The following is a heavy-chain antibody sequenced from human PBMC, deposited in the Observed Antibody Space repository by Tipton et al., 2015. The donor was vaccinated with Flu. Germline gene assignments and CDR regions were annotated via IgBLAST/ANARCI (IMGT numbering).Heavy chain of an antibody. CDR1: GYSISSGYY. Sequence: TLSLTCAVSGYSISSGYYWGWIRQPPGKGLEWIGHIYYIGNTNYNPSLKSRVTISMDTSKSQFSLKLSSMTAADTAVYYCARMEWTVTTPRYFDLWGRGTLVTVSS. CDR2: IYYIGNT. D-gene: IGHD3-3*01. J-gene: IGHJ2*01. CDR3: ARMEWTVTTPRYFDL. V-gene: IGHV4-38-2*01.